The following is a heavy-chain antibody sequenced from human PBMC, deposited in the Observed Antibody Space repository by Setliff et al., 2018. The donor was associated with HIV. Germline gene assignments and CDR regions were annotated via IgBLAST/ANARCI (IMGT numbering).Heavy chain of an antibody. V-gene: IGHV3-23*01. CDR3: ATLEEYYYYMDV. Sequence: PGGSLRLSCAASGFTFSSYAMSWVRQAPGKGLEWVSAISGSGGSTYYADSVKGRFTISRDNSKNALYLQMNSLRAEDTAVYYCATLEEYYYYMDVWGKGTTVTVSS. CDR1: GFTFSSYA. D-gene: IGHD1-1*01. J-gene: IGHJ6*03. CDR2: ISGSGGST.